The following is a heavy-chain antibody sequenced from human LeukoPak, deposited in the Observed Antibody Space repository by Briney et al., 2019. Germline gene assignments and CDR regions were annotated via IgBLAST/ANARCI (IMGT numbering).Heavy chain of an antibody. V-gene: IGHV3-64*01. CDR2: ISSNGGHT. D-gene: IGHD2-15*01. Sequence: PGGSLRLSCAASGFTFNTYALHWVRQAPGKGLEFVSAISSNGGHTYYANSVKARFTISRDNAKNSLYLQMNSLRAEDTAVYYCASHTPIGDWGQGTLVTVSS. J-gene: IGHJ4*02. CDR3: ASHTPIGD. CDR1: GFTFNTYA.